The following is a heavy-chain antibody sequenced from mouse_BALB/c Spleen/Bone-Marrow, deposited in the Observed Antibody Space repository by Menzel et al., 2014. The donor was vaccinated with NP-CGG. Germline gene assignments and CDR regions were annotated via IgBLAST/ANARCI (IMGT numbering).Heavy chain of an antibody. D-gene: IGHD2-3*01. V-gene: IGHV3-8*02. CDR3: ATYDGYYFDY. Sequence: VQLKDSGPSLVKPSQTLSLTCSVTGDSITGGYWNWIRKFPGNKLEYMGYISYSGSTYYSPSLKSRISITRDTSKNQYYLQLNSVTTEDTATYYCATYDGYYFDYWGQGTTLTVSS. CDR2: ISYSGST. J-gene: IGHJ2*01. CDR1: GDSITGGY.